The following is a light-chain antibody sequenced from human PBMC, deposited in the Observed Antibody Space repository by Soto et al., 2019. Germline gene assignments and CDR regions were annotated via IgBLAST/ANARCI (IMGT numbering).Light chain of an antibody. V-gene: IGLV2-23*01. Sequence: QSALTQPASVSGSPGQSITISCTGTSXDVGSYNLVSWYQQHPGKAPKLMIYEGSKRPSGVSNRFSGSKSGNTASLTISGLQAEDEADYYCCSYAGSSTFWVFGTGTKVTVL. CDR1: SXDVGSYNL. CDR2: EGS. J-gene: IGLJ1*01. CDR3: CSYAGSSTFWV.